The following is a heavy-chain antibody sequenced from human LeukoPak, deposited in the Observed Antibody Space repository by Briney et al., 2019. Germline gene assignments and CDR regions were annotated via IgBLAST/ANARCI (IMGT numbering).Heavy chain of an antibody. J-gene: IGHJ4*02. CDR2: TIGSGYNT. CDR1: GFTFSNYA. CDR3: AREIAAAGEKFDY. Sequence: GGSLRLSCAASGFTFSNYAMSWVRQAPGKGLEWVSATIGSGYNTYYADSVKGRFAISRDSSKNTLYLQMNSLRAEDTAVYYCAREIAAAGEKFDYWGQGTLVTVSS. V-gene: IGHV3-23*01. D-gene: IGHD6-13*01.